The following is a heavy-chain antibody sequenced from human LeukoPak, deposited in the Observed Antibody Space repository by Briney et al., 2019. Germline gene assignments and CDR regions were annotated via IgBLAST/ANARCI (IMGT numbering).Heavy chain of an antibody. Sequence: PSETLSLTCTVSGGSISSGSYYWSWIRQPAGKGLEWIGRIYTSGSTNYNPSLKSRVTISVDTSKNQFSLKLSSVTAADTAVYYCARETIAYYYMDVWGKGTTVTVSS. D-gene: IGHD3-9*01. V-gene: IGHV4-61*02. CDR2: IYTSGST. CDR3: ARETIAYYYMDV. CDR1: GGSISSGSYY. J-gene: IGHJ6*03.